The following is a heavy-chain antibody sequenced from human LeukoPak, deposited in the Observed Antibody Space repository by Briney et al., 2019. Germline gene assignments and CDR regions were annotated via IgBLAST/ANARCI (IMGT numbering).Heavy chain of an antibody. CDR3: ARPLGNSSSWYSHPPTRLRTKYYYYYYGMDV. J-gene: IGHJ6*02. V-gene: IGHV3-33*01. Sequence: GRSLRLSCAASGXTFSSYGMHWVRQAPGKGLEWVAVIWYDGSNKYYADSVKGRFTISRDNSKNTLYLQMNSLRAEDTAVYYCARPLGNSSSWYSHPPTRLRTKYYYYYYGMDVWGQGTTVTVSS. CDR1: GXTFSSYG. CDR2: IWYDGSNK. D-gene: IGHD6-13*01.